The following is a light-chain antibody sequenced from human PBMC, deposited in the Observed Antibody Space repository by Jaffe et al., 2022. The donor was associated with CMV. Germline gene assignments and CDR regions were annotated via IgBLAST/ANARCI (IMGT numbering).Light chain of an antibody. CDR2: ENN. Sequence: QSVLTQPPSVSAAPGQKVTISCSGSNSNIGPNSVSWYQQLPGTAPKLLIYENNKRPSGIPDRFSGSKSGTSATLGITGLQTGDEADYYCGTWDSSLRGVFGGGTKLTVL. J-gene: IGLJ3*02. CDR3: GTWDSSLRGV. V-gene: IGLV1-51*02. CDR1: NSNIGPNS.